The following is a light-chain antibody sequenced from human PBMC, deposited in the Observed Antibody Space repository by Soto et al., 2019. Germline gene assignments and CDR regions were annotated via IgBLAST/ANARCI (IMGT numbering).Light chain of an antibody. Sequence: EIVLTQSPATLFLSPGEGATLSCRASQSVGSSYLAWYQQKPGQAPRLLIYGASSRATGIPDRFSGSGSGTDFTLTISRLEPEDFAVYYCQQYGGTFGPGTKVDI. V-gene: IGKV3-20*01. CDR3: QQYGGT. CDR2: GAS. J-gene: IGKJ3*01. CDR1: QSVGSSY.